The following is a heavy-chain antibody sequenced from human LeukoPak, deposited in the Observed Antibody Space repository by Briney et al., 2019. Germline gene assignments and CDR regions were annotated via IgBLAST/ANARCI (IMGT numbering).Heavy chain of an antibody. D-gene: IGHD5-12*01. V-gene: IGHV3-30*04. J-gene: IGHJ4*02. CDR2: ISADGRIQ. Sequence: PGGSLRLSCAASGFTFSSYAMHWVRQAPGKGLEWVAVISADGRIQYYSDSVKGRFTISRDNSLNTLHLQMNSLRTGDTAVYYCAREFGHDRWYFDYWGQGALVTVSS. CDR3: AREFGHDRWYFDY. CDR1: GFTFSSYA.